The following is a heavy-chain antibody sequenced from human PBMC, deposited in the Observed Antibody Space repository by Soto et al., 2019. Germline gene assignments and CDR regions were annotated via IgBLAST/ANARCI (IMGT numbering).Heavy chain of an antibody. J-gene: IGHJ4*02. D-gene: IGHD1-26*01. CDR3: AKELGDGELRYFDY. CDR2: ISYDGSNK. CDR1: GFTFSSYG. Sequence: QVQLVESGGGVVQPGRSLRLSCAASGFTFSSYGMHWVRQAPGKGLEWVAVISYDGSNKYYADSVKGRITISRDNSKNPMYLQMNSLRAEDTAVYYCAKELGDGELRYFDYWGQGTLVTVSS. V-gene: IGHV3-30*18.